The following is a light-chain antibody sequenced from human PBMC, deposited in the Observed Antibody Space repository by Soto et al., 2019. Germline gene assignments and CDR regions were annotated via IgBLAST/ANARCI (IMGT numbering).Light chain of an antibody. CDR3: QHLNTYPLT. Sequence: DIQLTQSPSFLSASVGDRVTITCRASQGISSFVAWYQQKPGKAPNLLISGASNLRTGVPSRFSGGGSGTEFSLTISSLQPEDLATYYWQHLNTYPLTVGVGTKVES. CDR2: GAS. CDR1: QGISSF. J-gene: IGKJ4*01. V-gene: IGKV1-9*01.